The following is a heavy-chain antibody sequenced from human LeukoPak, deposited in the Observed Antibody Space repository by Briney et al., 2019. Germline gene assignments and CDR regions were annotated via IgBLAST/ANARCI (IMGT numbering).Heavy chain of an antibody. V-gene: IGHV3-23*01. CDR3: AKVGYYYDSSGYGDFDY. CDR2: ISGSGGST. CDR1: GFTFSSYG. D-gene: IGHD3-22*01. Sequence: PGGSLRLSCAASGFTFSSYGMSWVRQAPGKGLEWVSAISGSGGSTYYADSVKGRFTISRDNSKNTLYLQMNSLRAEDTAVYYCAKVGYYYDSSGYGDFDYWGQGTLVTVSS. J-gene: IGHJ4*02.